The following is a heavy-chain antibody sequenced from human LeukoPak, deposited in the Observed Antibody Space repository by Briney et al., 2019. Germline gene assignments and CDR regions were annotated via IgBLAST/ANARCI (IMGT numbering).Heavy chain of an antibody. V-gene: IGHV3-66*01. D-gene: IGHD2-2*01. J-gene: IGHJ6*02. Sequence: AGGSLSLSCAASGFTVSSNYMSWVRQAPGKGLEWVSVIYSGGSTYYADSVKGRFTISRDNSKNTLYLQMNGLRAEDTAVYYCARERVEYCSSTSCPDPYYYYGMDVWGQGTTVTVSS. CDR1: GFTVSSNY. CDR2: IYSGGST. CDR3: ARERVEYCSSTSCPDPYYYYGMDV.